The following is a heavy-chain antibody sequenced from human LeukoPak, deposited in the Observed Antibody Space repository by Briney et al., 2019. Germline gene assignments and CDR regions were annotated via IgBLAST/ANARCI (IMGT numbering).Heavy chain of an antibody. J-gene: IGHJ4*02. CDR1: GGSISSYY. Sequence: PSETLSLTCAVSGGSISSYYWSWIRQPAGKGLEWIGRIYTSGSTNYNPSLKSRVTMSVDTSKNQFSLKLGSVTAADTAVYYCATLYSSGWYVFDYWGQGTLVTVSS. CDR2: IYTSGST. D-gene: IGHD6-19*01. CDR3: ATLYSSGWYVFDY. V-gene: IGHV4-4*07.